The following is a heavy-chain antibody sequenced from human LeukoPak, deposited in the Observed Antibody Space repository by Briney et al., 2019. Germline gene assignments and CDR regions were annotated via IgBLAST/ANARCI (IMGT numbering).Heavy chain of an antibody. V-gene: IGHV3-30*19. CDR3: ARDGGDTAMSLDY. CDR2: ISYDGSNK. CDR1: GSSFNNYG. D-gene: IGHD5-18*01. J-gene: IGHJ4*02. Sequence: GGSLRLSCAASGSSFNNYGMHWVRQAPGKGLEWVAVISYDGSNKYYADSVKGRFTISRDNSKNTLYLQMNSLRAEDTAVYYCARDGGDTAMSLDYWGQGTLVTVSS.